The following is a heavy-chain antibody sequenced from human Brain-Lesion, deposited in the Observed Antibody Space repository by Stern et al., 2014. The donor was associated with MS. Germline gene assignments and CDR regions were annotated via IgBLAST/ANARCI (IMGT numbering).Heavy chain of an antibody. CDR3: AKLWLGELPESPFDS. V-gene: IGHV4-39*01. CDR2: IYYRGST. J-gene: IGHJ4*02. Sequence: QVQLVESGPGLVKPSETLSLACTVSGGSITRSSYYWGWIRQPPGKGLEWIGSIYYRGSTYYNPSLKSRVTISRDTPKTQFPLRLISVTAADTAVYFCAKLWLGELPESPFDSWGQGTLVTVSS. CDR1: GGSITRSSYY. D-gene: IGHD3-10*01.